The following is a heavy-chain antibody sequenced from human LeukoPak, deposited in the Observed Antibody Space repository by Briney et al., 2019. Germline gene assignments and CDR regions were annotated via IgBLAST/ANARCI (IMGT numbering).Heavy chain of an antibody. CDR3: AADRGAQSSDWYGNMDY. J-gene: IGHJ4*02. CDR1: GFTFTSSA. CDR2: IVVGSGNT. V-gene: IGHV1-58*01. Sequence: GASVKVSCKASGFTFTSSAVQWVRQARGQRLEWIGRIVVGSGNTNYAQKFQERVTITRDMSTSTAYMELSSLRSEDTAVYYCAADRGAQSSDWYGNMDYWGQGTLVTLSS. D-gene: IGHD6-19*01.